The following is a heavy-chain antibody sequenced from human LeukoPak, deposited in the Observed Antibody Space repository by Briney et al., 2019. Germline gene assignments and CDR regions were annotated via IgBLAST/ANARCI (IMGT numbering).Heavy chain of an antibody. J-gene: IGHJ3*02. CDR2: ISSSGSTT. D-gene: IGHD3-9*01. Sequence: AGGSLRLSCAASGFTFSSYEMNWVRQAPGKGLEWVSYISSSGSTTYYADSVKGRFTISRDNAKNSLYLQMNSLRAEDTAVYYCARDRRYFDWLPTPDDAFDIWGQGTMVTVSS. CDR3: ARDRRYFDWLPTPDDAFDI. CDR1: GFTFSSYE. V-gene: IGHV3-48*03.